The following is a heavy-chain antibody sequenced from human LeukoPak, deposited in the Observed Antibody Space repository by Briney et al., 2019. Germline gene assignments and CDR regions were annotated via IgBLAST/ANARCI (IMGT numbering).Heavy chain of an antibody. D-gene: IGHD5-18*01. CDR3: ARAVRGYSYAYLPY. Sequence: ASVKVSCKASGYTFSSYGISWVRQAPGQGLEWVGWISAYDGNTNYAQKLQGRVTMTTDTSTSTAYMELRSLRSDDTAVYYCARAVRGYSYAYLPYWGQGTLVTVSS. CDR2: ISAYDGNT. CDR1: GYTFSSYG. J-gene: IGHJ4*02. V-gene: IGHV1-18*01.